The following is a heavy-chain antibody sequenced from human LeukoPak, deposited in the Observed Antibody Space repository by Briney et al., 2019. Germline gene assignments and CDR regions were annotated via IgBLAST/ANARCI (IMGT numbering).Heavy chain of an antibody. Sequence: PGGSLRLSCAASGFTFRSSCMSWVRQAPGMGLEWVANIKDDGSKKYYVDSVTGRFTIFRDNTKNSLDLQMNSLRAEDTAMYYCVKDGYRYSGSSGYWGQGTLVTVSS. J-gene: IGHJ4*02. CDR1: GFTFRSSC. CDR3: VKDGYRYSGSSGY. D-gene: IGHD1-26*01. CDR2: IKDDGSKK. V-gene: IGHV3-7*01.